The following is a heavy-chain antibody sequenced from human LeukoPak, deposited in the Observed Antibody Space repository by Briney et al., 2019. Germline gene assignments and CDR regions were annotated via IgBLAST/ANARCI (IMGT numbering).Heavy chain of an antibody. D-gene: IGHD6-19*01. CDR3: AKDNIGSSGWFDY. Sequence: GGSLRLSCAASGFTFSSYAMSWVRQAPGKGPEWVSAISGSGGSTYYADSVKGRFTISRDNSKNTLYLQMNSLRAEDTAVYYCAKDNIGSSGWFDYWGQGTLVTVSS. V-gene: IGHV3-23*01. CDR2: ISGSGGST. CDR1: GFTFSSYA. J-gene: IGHJ4*02.